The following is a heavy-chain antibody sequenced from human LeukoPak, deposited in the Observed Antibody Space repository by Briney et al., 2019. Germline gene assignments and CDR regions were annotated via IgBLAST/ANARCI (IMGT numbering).Heavy chain of an antibody. CDR3: AREVRGYDL. Sequence: SETLSLTCTVSGYSMSSGYYWGWIRQPPGKGLEWIGSIYHSGSTYYNPSLKSRVTISVDTSKNQFSLKLSSVTAADTAVYYCAREVRGYDLWGQGTLVTVSS. J-gene: IGHJ4*02. CDR1: GYSMSSGYY. V-gene: IGHV4-38-2*02. CDR2: IYHSGST. D-gene: IGHD3-22*01.